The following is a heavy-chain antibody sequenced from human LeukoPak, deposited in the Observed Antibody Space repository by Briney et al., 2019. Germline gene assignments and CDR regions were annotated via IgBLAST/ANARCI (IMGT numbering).Heavy chain of an antibody. D-gene: IGHD6-13*01. CDR3: GSIAAAGTKIDY. V-gene: IGHV3-21*01. CDR2: ISSSSSYI. Sequence: GGALRLSCAASGFTFSSYSMNWVRQAPGKGLEGVSSISSSSSYIYYADSVKGRFTISRDNAKNSLYLQMNSLRAEDTAVYYCGSIAAAGTKIDYWGQGTLVTVSS. J-gene: IGHJ4*02. CDR1: GFTFSSYS.